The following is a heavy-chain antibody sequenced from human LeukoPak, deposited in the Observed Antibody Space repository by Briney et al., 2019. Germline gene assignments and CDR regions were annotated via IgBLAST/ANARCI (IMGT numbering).Heavy chain of an antibody. J-gene: IGHJ4*02. V-gene: IGHV1-24*01. Sequence: ASVKVSCKVSGYTLTEFSIHWVRQAPGKGLDWMGGFDPEDGETIYAQKFQGRVTTTEDTSTDTAYMELSSLRSEDTAMYYCATEAKSDSSGYYGVYWGQGTLVTVSS. CDR2: FDPEDGET. CDR3: ATEAKSDSSGYYGVY. D-gene: IGHD3-22*01. CDR1: GYTLTEFS.